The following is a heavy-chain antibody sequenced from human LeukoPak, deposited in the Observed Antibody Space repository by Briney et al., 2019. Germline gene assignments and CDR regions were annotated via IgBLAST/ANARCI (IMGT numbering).Heavy chain of an antibody. CDR3: ASGGRVYYFDY. Sequence: ASVKVSCKASGYTFTNYGISWVRQAPGQGLEWMGWISAYNGNTNYAQKLQGRVTMTRDTSISTAYMELSRLRSDDTAVYYCASGGRVYYFDYWGQGTLVTVSS. V-gene: IGHV1-18*01. D-gene: IGHD3-16*01. CDR2: ISAYNGNT. CDR1: GYTFTNYG. J-gene: IGHJ4*02.